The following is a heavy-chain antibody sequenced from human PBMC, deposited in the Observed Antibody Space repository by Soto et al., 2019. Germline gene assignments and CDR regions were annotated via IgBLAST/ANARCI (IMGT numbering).Heavy chain of an antibody. D-gene: IGHD2-15*01. CDR3: ARESRYCSGGSCYFLPGIDY. CDR1: GGTFSSYA. J-gene: IGHJ4*02. V-gene: IGHV1-69*12. Sequence: QVQLVQSGAEVKKPGSSVKVSCKASGGTFSSYAISWVRQAPGQGLEWMGGIIPIFGTANYAQKFQGRVKITADESTCTAYMELSSLRSEDTAVYYCARESRYCSGGSCYFLPGIDYWGQGTLVTVSS. CDR2: IIPIFGTA.